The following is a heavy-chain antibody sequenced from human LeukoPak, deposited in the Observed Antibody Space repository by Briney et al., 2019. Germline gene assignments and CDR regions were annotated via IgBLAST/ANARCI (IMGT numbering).Heavy chain of an antibody. V-gene: IGHV3-43*01. CDR2: ISWDCGIT. CDR3: AKDSNTGGYSFGS. Sequence: GGSLRLSCACSGFNFQHYSMHWVRQPPGKGLEWVSLISWDCGITYYADSVRGRFTISRDNGKNSLSLEMNSLRTEDTALYYCAKDSNTGGYSFGSWGQGTLVTVTS. D-gene: IGHD5-12*01. J-gene: IGHJ4*02. CDR1: GFNFQHYS.